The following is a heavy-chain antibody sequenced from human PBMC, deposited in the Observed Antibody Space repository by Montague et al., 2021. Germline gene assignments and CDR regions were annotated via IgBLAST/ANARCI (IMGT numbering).Heavy chain of an antibody. Sequence: SLRLSCAASGFSSSSYWMHWVRQAPGKGLLWVSRITLDGSSTTFADSVKGRFTTSGDNAKAALYLQMNSLRVEDTAVYYCARNLASAAPGAFDIWGQGTMVTVSS. V-gene: IGHV3-74*01. CDR2: ITLDGSST. J-gene: IGHJ3*02. CDR1: GFSSSSYW. CDR3: ARNLASAAPGAFDI. D-gene: IGHD6-13*01.